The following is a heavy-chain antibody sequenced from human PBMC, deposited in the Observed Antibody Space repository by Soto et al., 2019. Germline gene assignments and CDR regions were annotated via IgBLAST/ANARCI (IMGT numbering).Heavy chain of an antibody. CDR1: GYSISSGYY. CDR2: IYHSGST. V-gene: IGHV4-38-2*01. D-gene: IGHD1-26*01. Sequence: SETLSLTCAVSGYSISSGYYWGWIRQPPGKGLEWIGSIYHSGSTYYNPSLKSRVTISVDTSENQFSLKLSSVTAADTAVYYCARVGRHIVGATADYWGQGTLVTVSS. J-gene: IGHJ4*02. CDR3: ARVGRHIVGATADY.